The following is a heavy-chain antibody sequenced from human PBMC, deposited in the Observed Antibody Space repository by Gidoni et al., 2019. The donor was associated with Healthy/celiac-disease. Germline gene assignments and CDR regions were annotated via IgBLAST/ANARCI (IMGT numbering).Heavy chain of an antibody. CDR2: IYSGGST. V-gene: IGHV3-53*01. CDR3: ARGTYYYDSSGYYYVYGAFDI. J-gene: IGHJ3*02. D-gene: IGHD3-22*01. Sequence: EVQLVESGGGLIQPGGSLRLSCAASGFTVSRNYMSWVRQAPGKGLEWVSVIYSGGSTYYADSVKGRFTISRDNSKNTLYLQMNSLRAEDTAVYYCARGTYYYDSSGYYYVYGAFDIWGQGTMVTVSS. CDR1: GFTVSRNY.